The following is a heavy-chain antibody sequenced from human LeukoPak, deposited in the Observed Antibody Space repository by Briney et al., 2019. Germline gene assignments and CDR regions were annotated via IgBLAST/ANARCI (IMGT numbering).Heavy chain of an antibody. CDR2: MRISGST. V-gene: IGHV4-59*01. J-gene: IGHJ4*02. D-gene: IGHD5-12*01. Sequence: PSETLSLTCSVSAGSISTYYWTWIRQPPGKGMEWIGYMRISGSTNYNPSLKRRVTMAVDTAKNQCSLKVSSVTAADAAVYFCARGGRHGGYQDFDYWGQGTLVTVSS. CDR1: AGSISTYY. CDR3: ARGGRHGGYQDFDY.